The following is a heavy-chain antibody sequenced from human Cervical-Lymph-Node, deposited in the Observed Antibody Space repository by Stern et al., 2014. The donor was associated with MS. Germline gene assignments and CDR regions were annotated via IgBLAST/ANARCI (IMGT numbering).Heavy chain of an antibody. CDR3: ARQTTAWASDV. Sequence: VQLVQSGAELIRPGESLKISCKGSGYKFSIYWIAWVRQMPGKGLEWMGIIYPGESETRYSPAVKGQVTMSADKSTSTAYLQWSSLNASDTAMYFCARQTTAWASDVWGQGTLVTVSS. CDR1: GYKFSIYW. V-gene: IGHV5-51*01. D-gene: IGHD1-14*01. CDR2: IYPGESET. J-gene: IGHJ4*02.